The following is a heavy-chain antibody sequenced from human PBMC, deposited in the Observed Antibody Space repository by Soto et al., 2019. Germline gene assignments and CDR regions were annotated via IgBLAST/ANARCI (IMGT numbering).Heavy chain of an antibody. CDR1: DGYSGGGDYY. CDR2: IYYSGST. D-gene: IGHD1-20*01. Sequence: SETMCLTCTVADGYSGGGDYYWSWISKPPGKGLEWIGYIYYSGSTYYNPSLKSRVTISVDTSKNQFSLKLSSVAAADTAVYSCARVNRGNWNQPGFNYRGQGTLVTVSS. V-gene: IGHV4-30-4*01. J-gene: IGHJ4*02. CDR3: ARVNRGNWNQPGFNY.